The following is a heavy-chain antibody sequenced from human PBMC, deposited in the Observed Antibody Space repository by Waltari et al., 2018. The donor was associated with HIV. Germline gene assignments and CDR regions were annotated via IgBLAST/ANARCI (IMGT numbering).Heavy chain of an antibody. CDR3: ARMQRFYGSEQSRYFYFGMDV. D-gene: IGHD3-16*02. J-gene: IGHJ6*02. V-gene: IGHV3-53*01. Sequence: EVQLVESGGNLTRPGGSLRLSCVGSGFIVSDHYLSWVRQAPGKGPEWVSVLYSNGNTLYGGSVKGRFTIFRDNSKNTLYLQMNTLRVDDTAVYYCARMQRFYGSEQSRYFYFGMDVWGQGTTVTVSS. CDR2: LYSNGNT. CDR1: GFIVSDHY.